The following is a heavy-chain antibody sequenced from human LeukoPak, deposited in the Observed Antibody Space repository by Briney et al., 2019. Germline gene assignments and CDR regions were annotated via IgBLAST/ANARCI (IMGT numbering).Heavy chain of an antibody. CDR2: IHPGDSGI. CDR1: GYNFISYW. J-gene: IGHJ4*02. V-gene: IGHV5-51*01. D-gene: IGHD3-10*01. Sequence: GESLKISCKGSGYNFISYWIGWVRQMSGKGLEWMGIIHPGDSGIKYSPSFQGQVTISADKSIGTAYLQWSSLKASDTARYYCARRGVFNDFDYWGQGTLVTVSS. CDR3: ARRGVFNDFDY.